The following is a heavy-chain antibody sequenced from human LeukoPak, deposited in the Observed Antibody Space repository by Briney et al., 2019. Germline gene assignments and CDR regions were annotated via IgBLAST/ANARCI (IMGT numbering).Heavy chain of an antibody. CDR3: VRDDSSYLDY. Sequence: ASVKVSCKASGYTFTGYYIHWVRQAPGQGLEWIGWINPNSGATSYAQNFQGRVTMTRDTSISTLYMELSGLRFDDTAVFYCVRDDSSYLDYWGQGTLVIVSS. CDR1: GYTFTGYY. D-gene: IGHD3-22*01. CDR2: INPNSGAT. J-gene: IGHJ4*02. V-gene: IGHV1-2*02.